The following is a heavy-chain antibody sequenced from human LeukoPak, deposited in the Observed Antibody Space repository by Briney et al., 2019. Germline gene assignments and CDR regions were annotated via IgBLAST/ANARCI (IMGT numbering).Heavy chain of an antibody. CDR2: INTNTGNP. CDR3: ARDSALCGGDCYSDFDY. D-gene: IGHD2-21*02. CDR1: GYTFTSYA. V-gene: IGHV7-4-1*02. J-gene: IGHJ4*02. Sequence: ASVKVSCKASGYTFTSYAMNWVRQAPGQGLEWMGWINTNTGNPTYAQGFTGRFVFSLDTSVSTAYLQISSLKVEDTAVYYCARDSALCGGDCYSDFDYWGQGTLVTVSS.